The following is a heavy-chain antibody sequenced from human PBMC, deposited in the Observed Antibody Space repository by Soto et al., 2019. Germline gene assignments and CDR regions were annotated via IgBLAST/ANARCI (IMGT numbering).Heavy chain of an antibody. V-gene: IGHV1-2*04. Sequence: ASVKVSCKASGYTFTGYYMHWVRQAPGQGLEWMGWINPNSGGTNYAQKFQGWVTLTRDTSISTAYMELSRLRSDDTAVYYCARDRGELQLWSSPPHIFDYWGQGTLVTVSS. D-gene: IGHD5-18*01. CDR2: INPNSGGT. CDR3: ARDRGELQLWSSPPHIFDY. J-gene: IGHJ4*02. CDR1: GYTFTGYY.